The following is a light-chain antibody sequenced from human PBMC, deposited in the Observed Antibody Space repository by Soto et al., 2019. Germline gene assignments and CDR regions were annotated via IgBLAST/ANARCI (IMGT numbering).Light chain of an antibody. CDR1: QGISSY. CDR3: QQFNSYPFT. Sequence: IQLTQSPSSLSASVGDRVTITCRASQGISSYLAWYQQKPGKAPKLLIYAASTLQSGVPSRFSGSESGTDFTLNISILQPEDFEIYYCQQFNSYPFTFGPGTKVDSK. V-gene: IGKV1-9*01. CDR2: AAS. J-gene: IGKJ3*01.